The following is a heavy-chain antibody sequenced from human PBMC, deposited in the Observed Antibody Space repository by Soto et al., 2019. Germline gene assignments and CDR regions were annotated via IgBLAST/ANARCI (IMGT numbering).Heavy chain of an antibody. CDR1: GGSISSGGYY. D-gene: IGHD2-15*01. Sequence: PSETLSLTCTVSGGSISSGGYYWSWIRQHPGKGLEWIGHIYYSGSTYYNPSLKSRVTISVDTSKNQFSLKLSSVTAADTAVYYCARNIVVVVAATNYFDYWGQGTLVTVSS. CDR3: ARNIVVVVAATNYFDY. CDR2: IYYSGST. J-gene: IGHJ4*02. V-gene: IGHV4-31*03.